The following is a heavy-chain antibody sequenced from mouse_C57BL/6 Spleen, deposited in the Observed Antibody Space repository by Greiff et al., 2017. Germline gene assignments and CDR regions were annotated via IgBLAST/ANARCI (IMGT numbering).Heavy chain of an antibody. CDR2: ISSGSSTI. D-gene: IGHD2-12*01. CDR1: GFTFSDYG. V-gene: IGHV5-17*03. J-gene: IGHJ4*01. CDR3: TRVPLLYGLDY. Sequence: EVHLVESGGGLVKPGRSLKLSCAASGFTFSDYGMHWVRQAPEKGLEWVAYISSGSSTIYYADTVKGRFTISRDNAKNTLFLQMRSLKSEDTAMYYCTRVPLLYGLDYWGQGTSVTVSS.